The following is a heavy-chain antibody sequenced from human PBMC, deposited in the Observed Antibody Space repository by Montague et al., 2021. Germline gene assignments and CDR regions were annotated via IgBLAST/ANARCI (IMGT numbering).Heavy chain of an antibody. V-gene: IGHV4-59*01. J-gene: IGHJ3*01. CDR1: GGSIEIYN. Sequence: SETLSLTCTVSGGSIEIYNWSWIRQPPGKGLEWIGYINSSGSTNYNYNSSLQSRVTISVDTSKNQFSLKLTSVTAADTAMYYCAREWSAFDFWGRGTMVTVSS. CDR2: INSSGSTNY. D-gene: IGHD3-3*01. CDR3: AREWSAFDF.